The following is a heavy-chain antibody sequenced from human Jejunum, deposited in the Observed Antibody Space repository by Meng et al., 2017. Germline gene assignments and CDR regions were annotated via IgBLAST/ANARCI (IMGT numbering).Heavy chain of an antibody. D-gene: IGHD1-26*01. CDR3: AKISGSYPIDY. V-gene: IGHV3-23*01. CDR1: GFTFTTYA. Sequence: GESLQISCAASGFTFTTYAMSWVRQAPGRGLEWVSAITNRGGSAYYADSVKGRFAISRDNSKNTLYLQMNSLRAEDTAVYYCAKISGSYPIDYWGQGTLVTVSS. J-gene: IGHJ4*02. CDR2: ITNRGGSA.